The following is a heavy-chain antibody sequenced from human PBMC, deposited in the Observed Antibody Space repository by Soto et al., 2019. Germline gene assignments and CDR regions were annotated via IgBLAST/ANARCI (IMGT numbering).Heavy chain of an antibody. V-gene: IGHV4-39*01. D-gene: IGHD2-2*01. CDR3: ARLHGYCSSSGCHGHYAMDV. J-gene: IGHJ6*02. Sequence: QLQLQESGPGLVKPSETLSLTCTVSSATISSSSYTWGWIRQPPGKGLEWIGSIYYSGTTYYNPSLNSRAPGSVDTSKNQFPLKVTAVTAADTAVYYCARLHGYCSSSGCHGHYAMDVWGQGTTVTVSS. CDR2: IYYSGTT. CDR1: SATISSSSYT.